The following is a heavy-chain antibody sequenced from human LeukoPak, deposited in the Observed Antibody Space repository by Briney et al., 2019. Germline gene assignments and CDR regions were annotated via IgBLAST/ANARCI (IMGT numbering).Heavy chain of an antibody. Sequence: GGSLRLSCAASGFTFSRYGMHWVRQAPGKGLEYVSGISSNDGGTTFYADSVKGRFTISRDNSKNTLYLQMGSLRGDDMAVYYCATVDQLLVLWGQGTLVSVSS. CDR1: GFTFSRYG. J-gene: IGHJ4*02. V-gene: IGHV3-64*02. D-gene: IGHD6-13*01. CDR2: ISSNDGGTT. CDR3: ATVDQLLVL.